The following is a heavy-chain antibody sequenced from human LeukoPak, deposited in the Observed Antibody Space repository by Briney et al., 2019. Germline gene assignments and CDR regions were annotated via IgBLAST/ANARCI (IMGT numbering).Heavy chain of an antibody. CDR2: IHTSGST. D-gene: IGHD4-23*01. Sequence: PSETLSLTCAVYGGSFSGYYWSWIRQPAGKGLEWIGRIHTSGSTNYNPSLKSRVTMSADTSKNQVSLKLSSVTAADTAVYYCARGETSYGGNYFDYWGQGTLVTVSS. V-gene: IGHV4-59*10. CDR3: ARGETSYGGNYFDY. CDR1: GGSFSGYY. J-gene: IGHJ4*02.